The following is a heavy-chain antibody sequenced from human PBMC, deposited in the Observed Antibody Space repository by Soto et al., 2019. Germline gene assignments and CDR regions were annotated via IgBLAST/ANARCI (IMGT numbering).Heavy chain of an antibody. CDR1: GYSFTSYW. J-gene: IGHJ6*02. V-gene: IGHV5-51*01. D-gene: IGHD3-10*01. CDR2: IYPGDSDT. Sequence: PGESLKISCKGSGYSFTSYWIGWVRQMPGKGLEWMGIIYPGDSDTRYSPSFQGQVTISADKSISTAYMQWSSLKASDTAMYYCSGGGVRGVITRTRDYYGMDVWGQGTTVTVSS. CDR3: SGGGVRGVITRTRDYYGMDV.